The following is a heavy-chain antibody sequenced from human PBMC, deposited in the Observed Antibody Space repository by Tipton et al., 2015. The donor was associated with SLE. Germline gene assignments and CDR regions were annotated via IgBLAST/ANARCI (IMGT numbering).Heavy chain of an antibody. D-gene: IGHD4/OR15-4a*01. CDR1: GGSINNYY. CDR2: VYYSGST. J-gene: IGHJ5*02. CDR3: ARERIEEYGGKENWIDP. V-gene: IGHV4-59*12. Sequence: LRLSCTVSGGSINNYYWSWIRQPPGKGLEWIGYVYYSGSTNYSPSLKSRVTISVDTSKNQFSLNLSSVIAADTAVYYCARERIEEYGGKENWIDPWGQGTLVTVSS.